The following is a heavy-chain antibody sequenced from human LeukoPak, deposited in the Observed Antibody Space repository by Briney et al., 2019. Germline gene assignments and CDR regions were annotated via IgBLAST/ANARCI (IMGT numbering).Heavy chain of an antibody. J-gene: IGHJ6*03. V-gene: IGHV3-7*01. Sequence: PGGSLRLSCAASGFTFSSYWMSWVRQAPGKGLEWVANIKQDGSEKYYVDSVKSRFTISRDNAKNSLYLQMNSLRAEDTAVYYCARSGPSFYYYGSGSYYRDYYYYYMDVWGKGTTVTVSS. CDR1: GFTFSSYW. CDR3: ARSGPSFYYYGSGSYYRDYYYYYMDV. D-gene: IGHD3-10*01. CDR2: IKQDGSEK.